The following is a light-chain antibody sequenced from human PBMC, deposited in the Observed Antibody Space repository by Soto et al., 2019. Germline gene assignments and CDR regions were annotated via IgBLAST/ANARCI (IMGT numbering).Light chain of an antibody. J-gene: IGKJ2*01. CDR3: QQYGSSPLTYT. CDR1: QSVSSNY. V-gene: IGKV3-20*01. Sequence: EIVLTKSPGTLSLSPGERATLSCRASQSVSSNYLAWYQQKPGQAPRLLIYSASSRATGIPDRFSGSGSGTDFTLTISRLEPEDFAVYYCQQYGSSPLTYTFGQGTKLEIK. CDR2: SAS.